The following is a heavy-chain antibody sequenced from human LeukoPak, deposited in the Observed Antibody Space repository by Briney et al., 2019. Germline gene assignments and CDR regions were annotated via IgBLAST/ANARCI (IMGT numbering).Heavy chain of an antibody. V-gene: IGHV4-59*01. J-gene: IGHJ6*03. CDR1: GGSISSYY. CDR2: IHYSGST. Sequence: PSETLSLTCTVSGGSISSYYWSWIRQPPGKELEWIGYIHYSGSTNYNPSLKSRITISVDTSKNHFSLKLTSVTAADTAVYFCAREPSGYSSSSGYYYYMDVWGKGTTVTVSS. D-gene: IGHD6-6*01. CDR3: AREPSGYSSSSGYYYYMDV.